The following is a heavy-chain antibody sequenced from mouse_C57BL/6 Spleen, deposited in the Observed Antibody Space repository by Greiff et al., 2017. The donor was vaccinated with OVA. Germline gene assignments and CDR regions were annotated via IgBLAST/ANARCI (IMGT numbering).Heavy chain of an antibody. CDR3: TRRSNSDAMDY. CDR2: IDPETGGT. D-gene: IGHD2-5*01. V-gene: IGHV1-15*01. J-gene: IGHJ4*01. CDR1: GYTFTDYE. Sequence: QVQLKESGAELVRPGASVTLSCKASGYTFTDYEMHWVKQTPVHGLEWIGAIDPETGGTAYNQKFKGKAILTADKSSSTAYMELRSLTSEDSAVYYCTRRSNSDAMDYWGQGTSVTVSS.